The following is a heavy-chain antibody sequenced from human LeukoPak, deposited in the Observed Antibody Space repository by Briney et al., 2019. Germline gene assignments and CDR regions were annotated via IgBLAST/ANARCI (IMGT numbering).Heavy chain of an antibody. CDR2: ISTYNGDT. D-gene: IGHD1-20*01. J-gene: IGHJ4*02. Sequence: GASVRVSCKASGYTFTSYGISWVRQAPGQGLEWMGWISTYNGDTNYAQKFQGRVTMTRDTSISTAYMELSRLRSDDTAVYYCARVPWEYNWKDFDYWGQGTLVTVSS. V-gene: IGHV1-18*01. CDR1: GYTFTSYG. CDR3: ARVPWEYNWKDFDY.